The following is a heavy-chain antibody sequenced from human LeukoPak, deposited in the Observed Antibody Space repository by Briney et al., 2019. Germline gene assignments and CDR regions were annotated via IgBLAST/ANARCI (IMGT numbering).Heavy chain of an antibody. J-gene: IGHJ4*02. CDR2: IYYSGST. Sequence: SETLSLTCTVSGGSIRSYYWSWIRQPPGKGLEWIGYIYYSGSTNYNPSLKSRVTISVGTSKNQFSLKLSSVTAADTAVYYCARDPHSSGWSNFDYWGQGTLVTVSS. V-gene: IGHV4-59*01. CDR3: ARDPHSSGWSNFDY. D-gene: IGHD6-19*01. CDR1: GGSIRSYY.